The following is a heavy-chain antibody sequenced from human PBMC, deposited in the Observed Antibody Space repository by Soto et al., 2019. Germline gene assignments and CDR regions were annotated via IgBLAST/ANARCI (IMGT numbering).Heavy chain of an antibody. Sequence: GASVKVSCKTPRYIFTGYYMHWVRQAPGQGLEWMGWINPNSGDTNYAQRFKGRVSMTSDTSINTAYLELSRLRPGDTAVFFCARSHSAYHYHAMDAWGQGTTVTVSS. CDR3: ARSHSAYHYHAMDA. V-gene: IGHV1-2*02. CDR1: RYIFTGYY. CDR2: INPNSGDT. J-gene: IGHJ6*02.